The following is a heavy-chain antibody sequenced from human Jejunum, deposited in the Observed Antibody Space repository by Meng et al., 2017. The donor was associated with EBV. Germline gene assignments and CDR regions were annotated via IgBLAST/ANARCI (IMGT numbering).Heavy chain of an antibody. CDR1: GGSISSSNW. CDR3: ARDGGPSGSYAYWFDP. D-gene: IGHD1-26*01. J-gene: IGHJ5*02. CDR2: IFHIGTT. Sequence: QGPLHELGPGLVKPLGTLSLTCAVSGGSISSSNWWSWVRQPPGKGPEWIGEIFHIGTTNYNPTLKSRVTMSVDKSKNHFSLKLTSVTAADTAVYYCARDGGPSGSYAYWFDPWGQGTLVTVSS. V-gene: IGHV4-4*02.